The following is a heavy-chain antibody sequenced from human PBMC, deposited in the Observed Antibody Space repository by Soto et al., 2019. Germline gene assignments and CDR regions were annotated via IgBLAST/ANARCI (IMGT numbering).Heavy chain of an antibody. CDR3: ARLPPSIAARYYFDY. CDR2: MNPNSGNT. CDR1: GYTFTSYD. V-gene: IGHV1-8*01. Sequence: QVQLVQSGAEVKKPGASVKVSCKASGYTFTSYDINWVRQATGQGLEWMGWMNPNSGNTGYAQKFQGRVTMTRNTSISTAYMELSSLRSEDTAVSYCARLPPSIAARYYFDYWGQGTLFTVSS. D-gene: IGHD6-6*01. J-gene: IGHJ4*02.